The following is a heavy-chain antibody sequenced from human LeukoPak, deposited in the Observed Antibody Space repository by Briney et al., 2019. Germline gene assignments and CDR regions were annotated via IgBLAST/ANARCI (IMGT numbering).Heavy chain of an antibody. Sequence: SETLSLTCTVSGGSISSYYWSWIRQPPGKGLEWIGYIYYSGSTNYNPSLKSRVTISVDTSKNQFSLKLSSVTAADTAVYYCARVGTLRPNYYDSSGYYYGGGYYGMDVWGQGTTVTVSS. CDR2: IYYSGST. CDR1: GGSISSYY. V-gene: IGHV4-59*01. D-gene: IGHD3-22*01. CDR3: ARVGTLRPNYYDSSGYYYGGGYYGMDV. J-gene: IGHJ6*02.